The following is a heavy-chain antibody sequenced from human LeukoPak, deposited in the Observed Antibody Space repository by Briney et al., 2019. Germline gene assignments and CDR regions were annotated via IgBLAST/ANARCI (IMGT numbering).Heavy chain of an antibody. CDR1: GGTLSSYA. V-gene: IGHV1-69*13. CDR2: IIPIFGTA. CDR3: ARLATNGGYGY. Sequence: SVKVSCKASGGTLSSYAINGVRQAPGKGLEWMGGIIPIFGTANYAQKFQGRVTITADESTSTAYMEQSSLRTEDTAVYYCARLATNGGYGYWGQGTLVTVSS. D-gene: IGHD5-12*01. J-gene: IGHJ4*02.